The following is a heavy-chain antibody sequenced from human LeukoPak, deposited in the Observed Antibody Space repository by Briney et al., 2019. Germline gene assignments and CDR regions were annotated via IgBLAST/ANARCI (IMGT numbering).Heavy chain of an antibody. CDR1: GFTVSSNY. CDR3: VPLNYGGKDY. CDR2: INSDGSST. Sequence: GGSLRLSCAASGFTVSSNYMSWVRQAPGKGLVWVSRINSDGSSTSYADSVKGRFTISRDNAKNTLYLQMNSLRAEDTAVYYCVPLNYGGKDYWGQGTLVTVSS. J-gene: IGHJ4*02. D-gene: IGHD4-23*01. V-gene: IGHV3-74*01.